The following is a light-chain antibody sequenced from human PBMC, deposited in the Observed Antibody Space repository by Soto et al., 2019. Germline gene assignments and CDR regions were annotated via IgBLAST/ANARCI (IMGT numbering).Light chain of an antibody. CDR3: QHYFRYPWT. CDR2: DAS. Sequence: IQMTQSTSTLSASVGDRVTITCRASQSISTWLAWYQQQPGRAPRLLIYDASTLQSGVPSTFSGSGSGTEFTLTISSLQPDDFSSYYCQHYFRYPWTFGQGTKVDIK. J-gene: IGKJ1*01. V-gene: IGKV1-5*01. CDR1: QSISTW.